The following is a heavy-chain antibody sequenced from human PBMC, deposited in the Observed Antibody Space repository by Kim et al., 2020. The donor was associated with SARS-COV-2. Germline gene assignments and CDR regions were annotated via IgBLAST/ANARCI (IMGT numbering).Heavy chain of an antibody. J-gene: IGHJ6*02. V-gene: IGHV1-3*01. CDR3: ASTHPYDILTGYYSLSDYYYCMDV. CDR1: GYTFTSYA. D-gene: IGHD3-9*01. CDR2: INAGNGNT. Sequence: ASVKVSCKASGYTFTSYAMHWVRQAPGQRLEWMGWINAGNGNTKYSQKFQGRVTITRDTSASTAYLELSSLRSDDTAVYYCASTHPYDILTGYYSLSDYYYCMDVWGQGTTVTVAS.